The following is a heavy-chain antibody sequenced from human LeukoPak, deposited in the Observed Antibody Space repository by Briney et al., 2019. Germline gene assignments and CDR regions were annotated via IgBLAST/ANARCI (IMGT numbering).Heavy chain of an antibody. J-gene: IGHJ3*02. CDR1: GDSISSGDYY. Sequence: PSETLSLTCTVSGDSISSGDYYWSWLRQPAGKGLEWIGRISSSGSTNYNPSLKSRVTISVDTSKNQFYLKLSSVTAADTAVYFCARGPYSYDSSGAFDIWGQGTMVTVSS. D-gene: IGHD3-22*01. CDR2: ISSSGST. CDR3: ARGPYSYDSSGAFDI. V-gene: IGHV4-61*02.